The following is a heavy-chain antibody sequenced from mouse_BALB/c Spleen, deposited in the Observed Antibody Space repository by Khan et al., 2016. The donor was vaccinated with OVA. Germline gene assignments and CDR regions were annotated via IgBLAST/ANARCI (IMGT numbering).Heavy chain of an antibody. CDR2: ISYSGVT. CDR3: ARGNYYGYYFDY. J-gene: IGHJ2*01. D-gene: IGHD1-1*01. Sequence: EVELVESGPGLVKPSQSLSLTCTVTGYSITSGYAWNWIRQFPGNQLEWMGYISYSGVTSYTPSLKSRISITRDTSKNQFFLQLTSVTTEDTATYYCARGNYYGYYFDYWGQGTTLTVSS. CDR1: GYSITSGYA. V-gene: IGHV3-2*02.